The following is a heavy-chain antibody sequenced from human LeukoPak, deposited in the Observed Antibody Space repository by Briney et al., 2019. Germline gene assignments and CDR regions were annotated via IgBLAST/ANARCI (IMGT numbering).Heavy chain of an antibody. CDR2: ISYDGSNK. CDR1: GFTFSSYA. Sequence: GGSLRLSCAASGFTFSSYAMHWVRQAPGKGLEWVAVISYDGSNKYYADSVKGRFTISRDNSKNTLYLQMNSLRAEDTAVYYCARDPVEQWLGYYFDYWGQGTLVTVSS. D-gene: IGHD6-19*01. CDR3: ARDPVEQWLGYYFDY. J-gene: IGHJ4*02. V-gene: IGHV3-30*04.